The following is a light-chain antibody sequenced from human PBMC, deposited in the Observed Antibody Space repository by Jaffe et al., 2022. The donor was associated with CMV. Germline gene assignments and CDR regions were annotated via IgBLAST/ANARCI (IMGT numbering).Light chain of an antibody. CDR3: QSTDSSGTYGV. CDR2: KDT. Sequence: SYELTQPPSVSVSPGQTARITCSGDALANQYAYWYQQKPGQAPVLVIYKDTERPSGIPERFSGSSSGTTVTLTIGGVQAEDETDYYCQSTDSSGTYGVFGGGTKLTVL. CDR1: ALANQY. V-gene: IGLV3-25*03. J-gene: IGLJ3*02.